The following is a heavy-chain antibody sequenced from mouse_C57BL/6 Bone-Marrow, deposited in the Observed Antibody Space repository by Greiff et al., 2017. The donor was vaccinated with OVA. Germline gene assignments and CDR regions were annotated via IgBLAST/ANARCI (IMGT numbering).Heavy chain of an antibody. Sequence: QVQLQQSGAELVRPGTSVKMSCKASGYTFTNYWIGWAKQRPGHGLEWIGDIYPGGGYTNYHEKFKGKATLTADTSSSTAYMQFSSLTSEDSAIYYCARGDYGSSYGYFDVWGTGTTVTVSS. CDR3: ARGDYGSSYGYFDV. D-gene: IGHD1-1*01. J-gene: IGHJ1*03. V-gene: IGHV1-63*01. CDR2: IYPGGGYT. CDR1: GYTFTNYW.